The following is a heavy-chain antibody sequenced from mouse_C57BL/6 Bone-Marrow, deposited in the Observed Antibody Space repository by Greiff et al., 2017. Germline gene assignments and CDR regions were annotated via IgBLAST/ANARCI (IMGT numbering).Heavy chain of an antibody. CDR1: GYTFTDYE. Sequence: QVQLQQSGAELVRPGASVTLSCKASGYTFTDYEMHWVKQPPVHGLEWIGAIDPETGGTAYNQKFKGKAILTADNASSTAYMELRSLTSEDSAVYYDTREIYYGYDGRFAYWGQGTLVTVSA. D-gene: IGHD2-2*01. V-gene: IGHV1-15*01. J-gene: IGHJ3*01. CDR3: TREIYYGYDGRFAY. CDR2: IDPETGGT.